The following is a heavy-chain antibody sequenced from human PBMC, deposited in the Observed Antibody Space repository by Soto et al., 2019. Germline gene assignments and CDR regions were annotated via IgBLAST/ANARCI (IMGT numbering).Heavy chain of an antibody. Sequence: QVQLQESGPGLVKPSQTLSLTCTVSGGSISSGDYYWSWLSQPPGKGMEWIGYIYYSGSTYYNPSLKSRVTISVDTSNNQFSLKLSSVTAADTAVYYCARDKEWLVHDYWVQGTLVTVSS. D-gene: IGHD6-19*01. V-gene: IGHV4-30-4*01. J-gene: IGHJ4*02. CDR2: IYYSGST. CDR1: GGSISSGDYY. CDR3: ARDKEWLVHDY.